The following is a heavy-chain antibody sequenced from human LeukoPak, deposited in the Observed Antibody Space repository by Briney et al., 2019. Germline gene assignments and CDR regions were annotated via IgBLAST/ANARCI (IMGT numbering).Heavy chain of an antibody. CDR2: IRYDGSNK. D-gene: IGHD2-15*01. CDR1: GFTFSTYW. J-gene: IGHJ3*02. Sequence: PGGSLRLSCAASGFTFSTYWMSWVRQAPGKGLEWVAFIRYDGSNKYYADSVKGRFTISRDNSKNTLYLQMNSLRAEDTAVYYCAKEWWPMEGHAFDIWGQGTMVTVSS. V-gene: IGHV3-30*02. CDR3: AKEWWPMEGHAFDI.